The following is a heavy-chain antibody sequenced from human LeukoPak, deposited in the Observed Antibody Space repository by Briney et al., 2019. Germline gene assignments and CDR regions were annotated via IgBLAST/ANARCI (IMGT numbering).Heavy chain of an antibody. D-gene: IGHD2-15*01. CDR1: GGSISTYY. V-gene: IGHV4-59*08. CDR2: IYYSGST. J-gene: IGHJ4*02. CDR3: ARTYCRGGSCHFDY. Sequence: SETLSLTCTVSGGSISTYYWSWIRQPPGKGLEWIGYIYYSGSTDTNPSLKSRVTISVDTSKTQISLKLSSVTAADTAVYYCARTYCRGGSCHFDYWGQGTLVTVSS.